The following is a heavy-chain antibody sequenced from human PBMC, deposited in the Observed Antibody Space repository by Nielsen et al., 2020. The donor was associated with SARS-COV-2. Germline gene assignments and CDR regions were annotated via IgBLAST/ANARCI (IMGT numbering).Heavy chain of an antibody. D-gene: IGHD3-10*01. Sequence: SLKISCAASGFTFDDYAMLWVRQAPGKGLEWVSGISWNSGSIGYADSVKGRFTISRDNAKNSVFLQMSSLRAEDTAVYYCARGNKELDYYYYYMDVWGKGTVVTVSS. V-gene: IGHV3-9*01. CDR2: ISWNSGSI. J-gene: IGHJ6*03. CDR1: GFTFDDYA. CDR3: ARGNKELDYYYYYMDV.